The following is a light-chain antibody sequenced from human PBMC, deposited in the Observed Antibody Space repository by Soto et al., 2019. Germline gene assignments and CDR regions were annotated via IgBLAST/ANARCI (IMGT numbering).Light chain of an antibody. CDR1: QCISSW. V-gene: IGKV1-12*01. CDR2: AAS. J-gene: IGKJ5*01. Sequence: DIQMTQSPSSVSSCVGDIFTITCRASQCISSWLAWYQQKPGKAPKLLIYAASSLQSGVPSRFSGSGSGTDFTLTISSLQPEDFATYYCQQANSFPITFGQGTRLEI. CDR3: QQANSFPIT.